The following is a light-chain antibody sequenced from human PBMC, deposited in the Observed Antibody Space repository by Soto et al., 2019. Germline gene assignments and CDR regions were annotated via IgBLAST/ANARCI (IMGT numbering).Light chain of an antibody. Sequence: QSALTQPASVSGSPGQSITISCTGTSSDFGDYYYVSWYQQEPGKAPKVMIYDVDNRPSGVSDRFSGSKSGNTASLTISGLQAEDEADYYCSSYTSSSTWVFGGGTKLTVL. CDR1: SSDFGDYYY. J-gene: IGLJ3*02. CDR3: SSYTSSSTWV. CDR2: DVD. V-gene: IGLV2-14*01.